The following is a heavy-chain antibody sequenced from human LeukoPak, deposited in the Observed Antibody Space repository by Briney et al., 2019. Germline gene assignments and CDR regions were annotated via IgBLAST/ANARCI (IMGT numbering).Heavy chain of an antibody. V-gene: IGHV1-18*01. D-gene: IGHD2-15*01. Sequence: GASVKVSCKASGYSFTSYGISWVRQAPGQGLEWMGWISAYNGNTNYAQRLQGRVTMTTDTSTSTAYMELRSLTSDDTAVYYCARVPSGGPFAYWGQGTLVTVSS. J-gene: IGHJ4*02. CDR3: ARVPSGGPFAY. CDR2: ISAYNGNT. CDR1: GYSFTSYG.